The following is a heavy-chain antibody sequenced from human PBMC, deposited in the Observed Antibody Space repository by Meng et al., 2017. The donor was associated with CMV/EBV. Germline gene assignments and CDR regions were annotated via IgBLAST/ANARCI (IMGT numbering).Heavy chain of an antibody. CDR3: AREGDGYDKAPY. J-gene: IGHJ4*02. CDR1: GFTVSSNY. D-gene: IGHD5-24*01. CDR2: IYSGGST. V-gene: IGHV3-66*01. Sequence: VQLGGVGGGLVQPGGSLRLSCAASGFTVSSNYMSWVRQAPGKGLEWVSVIYSGGSTYYADSVKGRFTISRDNSKNTLYLQMNSLRAEDTAVYYCAREGDGYDKAPYWGQGTLVTVSS.